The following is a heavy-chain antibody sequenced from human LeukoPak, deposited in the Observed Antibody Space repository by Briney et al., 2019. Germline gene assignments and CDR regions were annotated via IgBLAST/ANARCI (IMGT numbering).Heavy chain of an antibody. CDR2: IYATGNT. CDR1: GVSVSSFY. D-gene: IGHD4-17*01. CDR3: ARDDYDDSTRGLDY. V-gene: IGHV4-4*07. J-gene: IGHJ4*02. Sequence: KTSETLSLTCTVSGVSVSSFYWTWTRQPAGKGLEWIGRIYATGNTNFNPSLKSRVTMSIDTSKNQFSLKLSSVTAADTAVYYCARDDYDDSTRGLDYWGQGTLVTVSS.